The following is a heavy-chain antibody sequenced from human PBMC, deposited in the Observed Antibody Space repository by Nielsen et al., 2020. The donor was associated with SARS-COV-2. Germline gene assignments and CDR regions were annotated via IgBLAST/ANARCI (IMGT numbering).Heavy chain of an antibody. CDR2: IRSKAYGGTT. D-gene: IGHD3-10*01. CDR3: TYGSGSFDYGMDV. Sequence: GESLKISCTASGFTFGDYAMSWVRQAPGKGLGWVGFIRSKAYGGTTEYAASVKGRFTISRDDSKSIAYLQMNSLKTEDTAVYYCTYGSGSFDYGMDVWGQGTTVTVSS. CDR1: GFTFGDYA. J-gene: IGHJ6*02. V-gene: IGHV3-49*04.